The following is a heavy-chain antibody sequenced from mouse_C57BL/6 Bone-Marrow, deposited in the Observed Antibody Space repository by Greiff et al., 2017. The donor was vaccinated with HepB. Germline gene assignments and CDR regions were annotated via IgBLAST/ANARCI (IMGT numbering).Heavy chain of an antibody. J-gene: IGHJ1*03. Sequence: VQLQQSGPELVKPGDSVKISCKASGYSFTGYFMNWVMQSHGKSLEWIGRINPYNGDTFYNQKFKGKATLTVDKSSSTAHMELRSLTSEDSAVYYCARSWGFVYYYGSSRYFDVWGTGTTVTVSS. CDR2: INPYNGDT. CDR3: ARSWGFVYYYGSSRYFDV. CDR1: GYSFTGYF. V-gene: IGHV1-20*01. D-gene: IGHD1-1*01.